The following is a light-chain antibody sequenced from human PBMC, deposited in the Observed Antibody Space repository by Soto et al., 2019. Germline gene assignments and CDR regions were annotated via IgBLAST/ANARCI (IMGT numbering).Light chain of an antibody. CDR2: GAS. Sequence: EIVLTQSPGTLSLSPGERATLSCRASQSVSSSYLAWDQQKPGQAPRLLIYGASSRATGIPDRFSGSGSGTHFTLTISRLEPEDFAVYYCHKYDSSPLTFGGGTKVEIK. CDR3: HKYDSSPLT. CDR1: QSVSSSY. J-gene: IGKJ4*01. V-gene: IGKV3-20*01.